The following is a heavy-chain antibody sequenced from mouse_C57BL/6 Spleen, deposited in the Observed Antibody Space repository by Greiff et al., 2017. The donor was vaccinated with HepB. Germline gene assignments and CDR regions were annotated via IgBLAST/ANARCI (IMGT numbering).Heavy chain of an antibody. Sequence: EVQRVESGGGLVKPGGSLKLSCAASGFTFSDYGMHWVRQAPEKGLEWVAYISSGSSTIYYADTVKGRFTISRDNAKNTLFLQMTSLMSEDTAMYYCARPNSNYGAWFAYWGQGTLVTVSA. J-gene: IGHJ3*01. V-gene: IGHV5-17*01. CDR1: GFTFSDYG. CDR3: ARPNSNYGAWFAY. D-gene: IGHD2-5*01. CDR2: ISSGSSTI.